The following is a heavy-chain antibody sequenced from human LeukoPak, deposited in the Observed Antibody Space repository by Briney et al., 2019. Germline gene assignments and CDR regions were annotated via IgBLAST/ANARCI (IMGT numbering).Heavy chain of an antibody. CDR2: INSDGSST. CDR3: ARNLGGGGYYYYGMDV. CDR1: GFTFSSYW. V-gene: IGHV3-74*01. J-gene: IGHJ6*04. Sequence: GGSLRLSCAASGFTFSSYWMHWVRHAPGKGLVWVSRINSDGSSTNYADSVKRRFTISRDNAKNTLYLQMNSRRAEDTAVYYCARNLGGGGYYYYGMDVWGKGTTVTVSS. D-gene: IGHD3-16*01.